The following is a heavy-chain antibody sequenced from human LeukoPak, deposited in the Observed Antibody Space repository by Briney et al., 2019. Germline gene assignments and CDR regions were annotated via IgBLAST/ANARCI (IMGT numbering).Heavy chain of an antibody. CDR1: GFTFNIYT. CDR3: AKSRGIYDNSGWRTFDY. J-gene: IGHJ4*02. D-gene: IGHD6-19*01. Sequence: GGSLRLSCAASGFTFNIYTMSWVRQAPGKGLEWVSIISDNGGSTYYADSVKGRFTISRDNSKNTLYLQMNSLRAEDTAIYYCAKSRGIYDNSGWRTFDYWGQGTLVTVSS. V-gene: IGHV3-23*01. CDR2: ISDNGGST.